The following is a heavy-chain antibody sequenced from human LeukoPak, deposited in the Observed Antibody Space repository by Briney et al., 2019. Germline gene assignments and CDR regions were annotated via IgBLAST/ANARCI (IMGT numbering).Heavy chain of an antibody. CDR3: AKRGVVIRVILVGFHKEAYYFDS. J-gene: IGHJ4*02. D-gene: IGHD3-22*01. Sequence: GGSLRLSCVVSGITLSNYGMSWVRQAPGKGLEWVAGISGSGGSTNYADSVKGRFTISRNNPKNTLYLQMNSLRAEDTAVYFCAKRGVVIRVILVGFHKEAYYFDSWGQGALVTVSS. CDR2: ISGSGGST. V-gene: IGHV3-23*01. CDR1: GITLSNYG.